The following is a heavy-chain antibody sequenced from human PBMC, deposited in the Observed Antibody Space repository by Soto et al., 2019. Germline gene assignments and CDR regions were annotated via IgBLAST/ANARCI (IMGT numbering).Heavy chain of an antibody. CDR1: GGTFSSYA. J-gene: IGHJ3*02. V-gene: IGHV1-69*13. CDR3: ARDFRTVTTPGPLNDAFDI. D-gene: IGHD4-4*01. Sequence: SVKVSCKASGGTFSSYAISWVRQAPGQGLEWMGGIIPIFGTANYAQKFQGRVTITADESTSTAYMELSSLRSEDTAVYYFARDFRTVTTPGPLNDAFDIWGQGTMVTVSS. CDR2: IIPIFGTA.